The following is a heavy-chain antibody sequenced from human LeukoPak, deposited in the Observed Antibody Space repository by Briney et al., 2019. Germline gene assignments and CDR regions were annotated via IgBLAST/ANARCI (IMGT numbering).Heavy chain of an antibody. V-gene: IGHV1-2*02. D-gene: IGHD3-3*01. CDR1: GYTFTGYY. CDR2: INPNSGGT. J-gene: IGHJ4*02. CDR3: ARDSRDFSSGYVF. Sequence: ASVKVSCKASGYTFTGYYMHWVRQAPGQGLEWMGWINPNSGGTNYAQKFQGRVAMTRDTSISTAYMELSRLRSDDTAAYYCARDSRDFSSGYVFWGQGTLVTVSS.